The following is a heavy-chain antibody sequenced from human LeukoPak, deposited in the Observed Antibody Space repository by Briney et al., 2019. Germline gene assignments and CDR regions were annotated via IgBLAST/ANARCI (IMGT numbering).Heavy chain of an antibody. CDR3: ARDWYYYDSSGYSGRDDAFDI. J-gene: IGHJ3*02. CDR2: IYYSGGT. Sequence: SETLSLTCTASGGSISSGGYYWSWIRQHPGKGLEWIGYIYYSGGTYYNPSLKSRVTISVDTSKNQFSLKLSSVTAEDTAVYYCARDWYYYDSSGYSGRDDAFDIWGQGTMVTVSS. CDR1: GGSISSGGYY. D-gene: IGHD3-22*01. V-gene: IGHV4-31*03.